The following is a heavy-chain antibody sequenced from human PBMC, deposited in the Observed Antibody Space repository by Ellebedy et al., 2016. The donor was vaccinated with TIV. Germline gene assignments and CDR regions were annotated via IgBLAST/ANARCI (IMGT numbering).Heavy chain of an antibody. V-gene: IGHV4-34*01. J-gene: IGHJ4*02. D-gene: IGHD2-15*01. Sequence: SETLSLTCTVSGASISSYHWIWIRQPPGKGLEWIAEINERENTNYNPSLKSRVTISVDTSKNQISLKLRSVTAADTAVYYCASRGYCSGGSCFPTFDDWGQGILVTVSS. CDR2: INERENT. CDR3: ASRGYCSGGSCFPTFDD. CDR1: GASISSYH.